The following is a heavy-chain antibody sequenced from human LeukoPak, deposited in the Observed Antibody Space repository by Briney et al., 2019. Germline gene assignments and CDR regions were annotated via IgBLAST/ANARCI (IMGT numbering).Heavy chain of an antibody. J-gene: IGHJ4*02. D-gene: IGHD6-6*01. CDR3: ARLHGWPSMAPLRRKDEYYFDY. V-gene: IGHV3-74*01. CDR1: GFTFRSYW. CDR2: IKSDGSST. Sequence: GGSLRLSCAASGFTFRSYWMHWVRLPPGKGLVWVSRIKSDGSSTSYADFVKGRFTISRDNAKDTLYLQMNSLRAEDTAVYYCARLHGWPSMAPLRRKDEYYFDYWGQGTLVTVSS.